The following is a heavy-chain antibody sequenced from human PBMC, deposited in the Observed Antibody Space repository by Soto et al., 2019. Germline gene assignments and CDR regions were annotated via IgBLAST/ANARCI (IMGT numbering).Heavy chain of an antibody. V-gene: IGHV4-39*01. CDR1: GGSISSSSYY. D-gene: IGHD3-10*01. Sequence: AETLSLTCTVSGGSISSSSYYWGWMRQPPGKGLEWIGSIDYNGSTYYNPSLKSRVTISVDTSKNQFSLKLSSGTAADTAVYYCVKLRAYYYGSGSYYYLFDSWGPGTLVTVSS. CDR2: IDYNGST. CDR3: VKLRAYYYGSGSYYYLFDS. J-gene: IGHJ4*02.